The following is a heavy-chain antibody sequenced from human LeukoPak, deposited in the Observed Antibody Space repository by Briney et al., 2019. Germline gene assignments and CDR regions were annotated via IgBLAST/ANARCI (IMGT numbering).Heavy chain of an antibody. Sequence: SETLSLTCAVYGGSFSGYYWSWIRQPPVKGLEWIGEINHSGSTNYNPSLKSRVTISVDTSKNQFSLKLSSVTAADTAVYYCARAGGAYYDSSGYYCDYWGQGTLVTVSS. CDR3: ARAGGAYYDSSGYYCDY. CDR1: GGSFSGYY. J-gene: IGHJ4*02. CDR2: INHSGST. V-gene: IGHV4-34*01. D-gene: IGHD3-22*01.